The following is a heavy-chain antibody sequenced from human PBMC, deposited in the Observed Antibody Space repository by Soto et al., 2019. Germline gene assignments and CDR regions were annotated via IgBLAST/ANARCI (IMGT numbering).Heavy chain of an antibody. CDR3: ARVVRALGHWFDP. Sequence: QVQLVQSGAEVKKPGASVKVSCKASGYTFTSSGISWVRQAPGQVLEWMGRISAYNGNTNYAQKLQGRVTMTTETSTSTAYMELRSLRSDDKAVYYCARVVRALGHWFDPWGQGTLVTVSS. J-gene: IGHJ5*02. CDR1: GYTFTSSG. CDR2: ISAYNGNT. D-gene: IGHD2-21*01. V-gene: IGHV1-18*01.